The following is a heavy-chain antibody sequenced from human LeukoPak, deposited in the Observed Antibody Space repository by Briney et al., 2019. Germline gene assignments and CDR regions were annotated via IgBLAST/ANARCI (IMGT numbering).Heavy chain of an antibody. D-gene: IGHD2-2*01. CDR3: ARGRPGDSYCSSTSCYVAFDY. V-gene: IGHV4-30-4*07. CDR2: IYHSGTT. CDR1: GVAISRGGYA. Sequence: SETLSLTCAVSGVAISRGGYAWNWIRQPPGKGLEWIAYIYHSGTTYYNPSLKSRATISVDTSKNQFSLKLSSVTAADTAVYYCARGRPGDSYCSSTSCYVAFDYWGQGTLVTVSS. J-gene: IGHJ4*02.